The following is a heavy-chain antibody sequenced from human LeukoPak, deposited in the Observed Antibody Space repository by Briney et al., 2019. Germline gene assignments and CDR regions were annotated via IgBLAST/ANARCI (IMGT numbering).Heavy chain of an antibody. D-gene: IGHD2-21*02. CDR1: EFTFGDYA. Sequence: GGSLRLSCTASEFTFGDYAVSWFRQAPGKGLEWVSFIRSYVYGGTTEYAAPVKGRFTISRDDSKSIAYLQMNSLMTEDTGVYYCSSAFNRYGDWDYWGQGTLVTVSS. J-gene: IGHJ4*01. CDR2: IRSYVYGGTT. CDR3: SSAFNRYGDWDY. V-gene: IGHV3-49*03.